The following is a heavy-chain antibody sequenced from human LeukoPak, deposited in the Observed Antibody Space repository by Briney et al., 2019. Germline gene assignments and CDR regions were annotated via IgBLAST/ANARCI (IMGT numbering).Heavy chain of an antibody. CDR2: IYTSGSN. CDR3: AREKYDTSGYYY. Sequence: PSETLSLTCTVSGGSISSYYWSWIRQPAGKGLEWIGRIYTSGSNNYNPSLKSRGTMSVDKSKNKFSLKLSSVTAADTAVYYCAREKYDTSGYYYWGQGTLVTVSS. D-gene: IGHD3-22*01. J-gene: IGHJ4*02. V-gene: IGHV4-4*07. CDR1: GGSISSYY.